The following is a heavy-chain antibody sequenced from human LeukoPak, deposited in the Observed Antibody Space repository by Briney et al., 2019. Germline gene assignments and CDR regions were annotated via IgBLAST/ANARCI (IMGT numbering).Heavy chain of an antibody. D-gene: IGHD2-15*01. V-gene: IGHV3-48*01. CDR3: ARGYSRAAFDI. Sequence: GGSLRLSCAASGFTFRNYLMNWVRQAPGKGLEWVSFISSTGGTIYYADSVKGRFTVSRDNGENSLFLQMNSLRVEDTALYYCARGYSRAAFDIWGQGTVVAISS. CDR2: ISSTGGTI. CDR1: GFTFRNYL. J-gene: IGHJ3*02.